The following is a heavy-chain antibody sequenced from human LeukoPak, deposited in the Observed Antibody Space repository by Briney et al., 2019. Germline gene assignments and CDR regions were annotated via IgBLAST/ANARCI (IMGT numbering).Heavy chain of an antibody. J-gene: IGHJ4*02. CDR1: GFTFSSYP. CDR2: ISYDGNDK. CDR3: ARDTYYNFWSGHYF. D-gene: IGHD3-3*01. Sequence: GGSLRLSCAASGFTFSSYPMHWVRQAPGKGLEWVAVISYDGNDKYYAESVKGRFIISRDDSKNTLFLQMNSLRAEDTAVYYCARDTYYNFWSGHYFWGQGALVTVSS. V-gene: IGHV3-30-3*01.